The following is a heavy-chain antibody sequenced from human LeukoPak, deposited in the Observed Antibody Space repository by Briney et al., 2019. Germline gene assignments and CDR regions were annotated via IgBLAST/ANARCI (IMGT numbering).Heavy chain of an antibody. D-gene: IGHD3-10*01. CDR2: ITGSGGST. J-gene: IGHJ4*02. CDR3: AKDKSYGSGSYQFDF. CDR1: GFTFSSYA. Sequence: GGSLRLSCAASGFTFSSYAMSWVRQAPVKGLEWVSGITGSGGSTHYSDSVDGRFTISRDNSNNMLYLQMSSLGADDTAVYYCAKDKSYGSGSYQFDFWGQGTLVTVSS. V-gene: IGHV3-23*01.